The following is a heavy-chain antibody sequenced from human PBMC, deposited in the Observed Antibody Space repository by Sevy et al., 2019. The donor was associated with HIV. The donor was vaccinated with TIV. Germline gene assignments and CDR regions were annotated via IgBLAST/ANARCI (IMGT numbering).Heavy chain of an antibody. CDR1: GFTFGDYA. Sequence: GGSLRLSCTASGFTFGDYAMSWFRQAPGKGLEWVGFIRSKAYGGTTEYAASVKGRFTISRDDSKSIAYLQMSSLKTEDTAVYYCTRPRSAYYYDSSGYYPVSYYWGQGTLVTVSS. CDR2: IRSKAYGGTT. CDR3: TRPRSAYYYDSSGYYPVSYY. V-gene: IGHV3-49*03. D-gene: IGHD3-22*01. J-gene: IGHJ4*02.